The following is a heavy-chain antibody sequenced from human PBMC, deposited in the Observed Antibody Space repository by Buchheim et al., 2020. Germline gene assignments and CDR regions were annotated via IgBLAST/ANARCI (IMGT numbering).Heavy chain of an antibody. CDR3: ASDDSVYYFDY. J-gene: IGHJ4*02. D-gene: IGHD2-8*01. Sequence: QVQLVESGGGVVQPGRSLRLSCAASGFTFSSYGMHWVRQAPGKGLEWVAVISYDGSNKYYADSVKGRFTISRHNSKNTLYLQMNSLRAEDTAVYYCASDDSVYYFDYWGQGTL. V-gene: IGHV3-30*03. CDR2: ISYDGSNK. CDR1: GFTFSSYG.